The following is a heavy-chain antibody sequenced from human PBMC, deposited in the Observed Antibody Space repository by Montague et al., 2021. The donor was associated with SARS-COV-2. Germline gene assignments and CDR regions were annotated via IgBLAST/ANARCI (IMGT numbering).Heavy chain of an antibody. CDR2: YYSGST. Sequence: SETLSLTCTVSGASINSRYWSWIRQPPGKGLEWIGYYYSGSTKYNPSLQSRVTISADTSKNHFSVLVTSVTAADTAVYYCARQGGSNYGWFDPWGQGTLVTVSS. CDR1: GASINSRY. CDR3: ARQGGSNYGWFDP. D-gene: IGHD1-26*01. V-gene: IGHV4-59*08. J-gene: IGHJ5*02.